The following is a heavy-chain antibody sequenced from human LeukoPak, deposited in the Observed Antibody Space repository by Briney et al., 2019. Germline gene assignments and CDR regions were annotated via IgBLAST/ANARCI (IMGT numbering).Heavy chain of an antibody. V-gene: IGHV4-38-2*02. CDR3: ARVGGGSDPYYAMDV. CDR2: INHSGGT. Sequence: SETLSLTCTVSGYSISSGYYWGWIRQPPGKGLELIGSINHSGGTYYNPSLKSRVTISVDTSKNQFSLKLSSVTAADTAVYYCARVGGGSDPYYAMDVWGQGTTVTVSS. D-gene: IGHD2-15*01. J-gene: IGHJ6*02. CDR1: GYSISSGYY.